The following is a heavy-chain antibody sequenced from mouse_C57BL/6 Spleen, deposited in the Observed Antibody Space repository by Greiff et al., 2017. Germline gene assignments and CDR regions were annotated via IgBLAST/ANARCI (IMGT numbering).Heavy chain of an antibody. V-gene: IGHV5-6*01. Sequence: EVQLVESGGDLVKPGGSLKLSCAASGFTFSSYGMSWVRQTPDKRLEWVATISSGGSYTYYPDRVKGRFTISRDNAKNTLYLQVSSLKSEDTAMYYCARQGGSSLYYFDYWGQGTTLTVSS. CDR1: GFTFSSYG. D-gene: IGHD1-1*01. CDR2: ISSGGSYT. CDR3: ARQGGSSLYYFDY. J-gene: IGHJ2*01.